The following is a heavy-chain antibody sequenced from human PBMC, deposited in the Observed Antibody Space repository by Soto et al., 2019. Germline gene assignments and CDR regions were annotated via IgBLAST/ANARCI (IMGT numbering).Heavy chain of an antibody. Sequence: GGSLRLSCEGSGFTFSRYGMHWVRQAPGKGLEWVAIISYDGTNKYYADSVKGRFTISRDNSKNTLYLQMISLRVEDTAVYYCARPLSRAATGELDYWGQGTLVTVSS. V-gene: IGHV3-30*03. D-gene: IGHD6-13*01. CDR3: ARPLSRAATGELDY. CDR2: ISYDGTNK. CDR1: GFTFSRYG. J-gene: IGHJ4*02.